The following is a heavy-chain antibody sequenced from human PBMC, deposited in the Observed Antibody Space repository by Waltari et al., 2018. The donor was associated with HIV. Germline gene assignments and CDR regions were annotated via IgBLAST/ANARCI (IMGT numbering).Heavy chain of an antibody. Sequence: EVQLVESGGGLVHPGGSLRLACVASGFTFRRYWMSWVRQAPGKGLEWVANIKQDGSEKYYVDSVKGRFTISRDNAKNSLYLQMNSLRAEDTAVYYCARDNWNDGLDIWGQGTMVTVSS. CDR1: GFTFRRYW. CDR3: ARDNWNDGLDI. CDR2: IKQDGSEK. D-gene: IGHD1-1*01. V-gene: IGHV3-7*01. J-gene: IGHJ3*02.